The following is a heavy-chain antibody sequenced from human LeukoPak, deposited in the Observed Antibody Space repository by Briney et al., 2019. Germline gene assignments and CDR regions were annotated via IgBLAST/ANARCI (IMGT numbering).Heavy chain of an antibody. CDR3: ARARGTGRYFDI. Sequence: GGSLRLSRAASGFIFSSYSMDWVRQAPGQGLEWVSYTSSSSSTIKYAESVRGRFTISRDNAENSPYLQMNSLRDEDTAVYYCARARGTGRYFDIWGRGTLVTVSS. V-gene: IGHV3-48*02. J-gene: IGHJ2*01. CDR1: GFIFSSYS. CDR2: TSSSSSTI. D-gene: IGHD3-10*01.